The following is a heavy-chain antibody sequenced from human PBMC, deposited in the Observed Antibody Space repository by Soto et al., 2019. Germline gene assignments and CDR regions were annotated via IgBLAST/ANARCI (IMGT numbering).Heavy chain of an antibody. J-gene: IGHJ6*02. CDR3: AKWGGYYAYYSEMDV. Sequence: EVQLMESGGGLVQPGESLRLSCVVSGLSLSGYALSWVRQAPGKGLEWVSAVSGSGGTTYYADSVKGRFTISRDSSVVYLQMNSLRADDTAVYYCAKWGGYYAYYSEMDVWGRGTTVTVSS. CDR1: GLSLSGYA. V-gene: IGHV3-23*01. CDR2: VSGSGGTT. D-gene: IGHD1-26*01.